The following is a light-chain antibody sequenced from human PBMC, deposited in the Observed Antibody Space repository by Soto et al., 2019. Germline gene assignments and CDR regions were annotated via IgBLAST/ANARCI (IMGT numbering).Light chain of an antibody. CDR2: GAS. CDR3: QLYGNSPMYT. J-gene: IGKJ2*01. Sequence: EIVLTQSPGTLPLSPGDRATLSCRASQSVSSSSVAWYKQKPGQAPRLLIYGASRRATGTPDTFSGSGSGTDFTLTISSLEPEDFAVYYCQLYGNSPMYTFGQGTKLEIK. V-gene: IGKV3-20*01. CDR1: QSVSSSS.